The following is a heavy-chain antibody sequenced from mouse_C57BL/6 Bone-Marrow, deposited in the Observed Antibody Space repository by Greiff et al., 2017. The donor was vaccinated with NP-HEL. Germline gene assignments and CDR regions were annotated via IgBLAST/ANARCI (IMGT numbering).Heavy chain of an antibody. J-gene: IGHJ2*01. CDR2: IDPENGDT. CDR1: GFNIKDDY. V-gene: IGHV14-4*01. CDR3: TTTPQGFDY. Sequence: EVQLQESGAELVRPGASVKLSCTASGFNIKDDYMHWVKQRPEQGLEWIGWIDPENGDTEYASKFQGKATITADTSSNTAYLQLSSLTSEDTAVYYCTTTPQGFDYWGQGTTLTVSS.